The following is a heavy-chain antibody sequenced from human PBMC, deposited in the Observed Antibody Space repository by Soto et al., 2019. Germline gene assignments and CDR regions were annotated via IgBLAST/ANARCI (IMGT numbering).Heavy chain of an antibody. CDR2: VGGSGDST. Sequence: EVQLLESGGGLVQPGGSLRLSCAGSGFTFSNFAMSWVRQAPGKGLERVSGVGGSGDSTYYADSVKGRFTLSRDNSKNTLSLEMKCLRAEDTAVYDCAKKGWGERRGYEYGHFDYWGQGTLVTVSS. V-gene: IGHV3-23*01. CDR1: GFTFSNFA. D-gene: IGHD3-16*01. J-gene: IGHJ4*02. CDR3: AKKGWGERRGYEYGHFDY.